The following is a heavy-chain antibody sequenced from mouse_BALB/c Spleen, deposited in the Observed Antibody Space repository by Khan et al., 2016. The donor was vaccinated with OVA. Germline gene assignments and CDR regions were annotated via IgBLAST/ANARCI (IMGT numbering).Heavy chain of an antibody. D-gene: IGHD1-1*02. V-gene: IGHV1S137*01. Sequence: QVQLQQSGAELVGPGVSVKISCRATGYTFTDYAMHWVKQRHAKSLEWIGVISTNYGAADYNQKFQGKASMTVDRSSSTVYMELARLTSEDSAIYSCVRGGKFAYWGQGTLVTVSA. J-gene: IGHJ3*01. CDR3: VRGGKFAY. CDR2: ISTNYGAA. CDR1: GYTFTDYA.